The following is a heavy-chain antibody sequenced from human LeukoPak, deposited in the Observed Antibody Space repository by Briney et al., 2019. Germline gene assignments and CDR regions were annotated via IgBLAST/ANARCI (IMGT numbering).Heavy chain of an antibody. CDR2: INAGNGNT. D-gene: IGHD6-19*01. CDR1: GYTFTSYA. CDR3: ARRDSSGWYVFDY. Sequence: ASVKVSCKASGYTFTSYAMHWVRQAPGQRLEWMGWINAGNGNTKCSQKFQGRVTITRDTSASTAYMELSSLRSEDTAVYYCARRDSSGWYVFDYWGQGTLVTVSS. V-gene: IGHV1-3*01. J-gene: IGHJ4*02.